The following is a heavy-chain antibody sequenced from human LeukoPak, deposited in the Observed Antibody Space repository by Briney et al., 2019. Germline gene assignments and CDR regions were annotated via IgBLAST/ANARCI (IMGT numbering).Heavy chain of an antibody. Sequence: GGSLRLSCAASGFTFSNYEMYWVRQAPGKGLEWLSYVSSSGSTLYYADSVKGRFTISRDNAKSSLYLQMNSLRAEDTAVYYCARYGQQLVSDYWGQGTLLTVSS. J-gene: IGHJ4*02. CDR1: GFTFSNYE. CDR2: VSSSGSTL. CDR3: ARYGQQLVSDY. V-gene: IGHV3-48*03. D-gene: IGHD6-13*01.